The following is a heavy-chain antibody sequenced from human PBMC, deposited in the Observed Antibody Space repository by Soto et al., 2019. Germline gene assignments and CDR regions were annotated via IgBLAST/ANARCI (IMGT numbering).Heavy chain of an antibody. Sequence: QVQLVQSGAEVKKPGSSVKVSCKASGGTFSSYAISWVRQAPGQGLEWMGGIIPIFGTANYAQKFQGRVTITADESTSTAYMELSSLRSEDTAVYYCARGTLRRVGDTWAPEYFQHWGQGTLVTVSS. V-gene: IGHV1-69*01. D-gene: IGHD1-26*01. CDR1: GGTFSSYA. CDR3: ARGTLRRVGDTWAPEYFQH. CDR2: IIPIFGTA. J-gene: IGHJ1*01.